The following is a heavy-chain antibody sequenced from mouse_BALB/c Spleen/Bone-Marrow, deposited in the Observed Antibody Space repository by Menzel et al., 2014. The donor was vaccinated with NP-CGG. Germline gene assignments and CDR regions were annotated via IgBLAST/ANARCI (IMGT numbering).Heavy chain of an antibody. Sequence: QVQLQQPGPGLVAPSQSLSITCTVSGFSLTDYGVSWIRQPPGKGLEWLGVIWVVGTTYYNSALKSRLSISKDNSKSQVFLKMNSLQTDDTAMYYCAKIYYDFDGFAHGGQGTLVTVSA. V-gene: IGHV2-6-5*01. CDR1: GFSLTDYG. J-gene: IGHJ3*01. D-gene: IGHD2-4*01. CDR2: IWVVGTT. CDR3: AKIYYDFDGFAH.